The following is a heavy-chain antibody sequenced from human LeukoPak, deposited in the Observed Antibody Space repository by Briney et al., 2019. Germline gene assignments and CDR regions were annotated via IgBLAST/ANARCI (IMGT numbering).Heavy chain of an antibody. Sequence: ASVKVSCKASGYTFTSYGISWVRQAPGQGLEWMGWISAYNGNTNYAQKLQGRVTMTTDTSTSTAYMELRSLRSDDTAVYYCARQPNWEPPDLIIQLPDWGQGTLVTVSS. J-gene: IGHJ4*02. CDR2: ISAYNGNT. D-gene: IGHD1-26*01. CDR1: GYTFTSYG. CDR3: ARQPNWEPPDLIIQLPD. V-gene: IGHV1-18*01.